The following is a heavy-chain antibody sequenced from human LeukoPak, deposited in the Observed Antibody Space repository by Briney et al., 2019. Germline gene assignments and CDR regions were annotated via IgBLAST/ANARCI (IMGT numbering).Heavy chain of an antibody. V-gene: IGHV4-39*07. CDR1: GGSISSSSYY. Sequence: PSETLSLTCTVSGGSISSSSYYWGWIRQPPVKGLEWIGSIYYSGSTYYNPSLKSRVTISVDTSKNQFSLKLSSVTAADAAVYYCARAIPSEDIVVAVAWGPLDDAFDIWGQGTMVTVSS. CDR2: IYYSGST. J-gene: IGHJ3*02. CDR3: ARAIPSEDIVVAVAWGPLDDAFDI. D-gene: IGHD2-15*01.